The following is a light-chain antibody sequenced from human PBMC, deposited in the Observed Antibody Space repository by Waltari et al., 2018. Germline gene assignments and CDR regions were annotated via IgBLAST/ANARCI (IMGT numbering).Light chain of an antibody. V-gene: IGKV3-15*01. CDR2: DAS. Sequence: EIVMTQTPATLSVSPGERATLSCRASQSVSSNLAWYQQKPGQAPRLLIYDASTRDTGIPDRFSGSGYGTEFTLTISSLQSEDFAFYYCQQYNNWPPLTFGGGTKVEIK. CDR3: QQYNNWPPLT. CDR1: QSVSSN. J-gene: IGKJ4*01.